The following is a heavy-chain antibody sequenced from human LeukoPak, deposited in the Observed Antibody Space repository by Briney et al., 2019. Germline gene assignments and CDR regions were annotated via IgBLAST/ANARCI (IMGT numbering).Heavy chain of an antibody. J-gene: IGHJ4*02. Sequence: SQTLSLTCTVSGDSISSGGYYWGWIRQPPGKGLEWIGSIYYTGSTFYNPSLKSRVTISADTSKNQLSLKLSSVTAADTAVYYCARHPGSHCSTATCYTGGVFDYWGQGTLVTVSS. D-gene: IGHD2-2*01. V-gene: IGHV4-39*01. CDR1: GDSISSGGYY. CDR3: ARHPGSHCSTATCYTGGVFDY. CDR2: IYYTGST.